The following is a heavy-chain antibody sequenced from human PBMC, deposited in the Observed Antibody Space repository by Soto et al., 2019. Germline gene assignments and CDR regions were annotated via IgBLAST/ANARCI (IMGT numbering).Heavy chain of an antibody. CDR1: GGSISSYY. J-gene: IGHJ4*02. CDR2: IYYSGST. V-gene: IGHV4-59*01. Sequence: SETLSLTCTVSGGSISSYYWSWIRQPPGKGLEWIGYIYYSGSTNYNPSLKSRVTISVDTSKNQFSLKLSSVTAADTAVYYCGRALIRGAMATGYFDYWGQGTLVTVSS. CDR3: GRALIRGAMATGYFDY. D-gene: IGHD5-18*01.